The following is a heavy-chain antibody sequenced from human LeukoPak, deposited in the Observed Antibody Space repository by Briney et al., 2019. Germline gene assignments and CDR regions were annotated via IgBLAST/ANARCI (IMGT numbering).Heavy chain of an antibody. CDR1: GYTLTSYD. V-gene: IGHV1-8*01. J-gene: IGHJ4*02. CDR3: ARETPSRYFDY. D-gene: IGHD4-23*01. Sequence: ASVKVSCKASGYTLTSYDVSWVRQATGQGLEWMGWMNPNSGRTGYAQKFQGRVTITRNTSISTAYMELSSLRSEDTAVYFCARETPSRYFDYWGQGTPVTVSS. CDR2: MNPNSGRT.